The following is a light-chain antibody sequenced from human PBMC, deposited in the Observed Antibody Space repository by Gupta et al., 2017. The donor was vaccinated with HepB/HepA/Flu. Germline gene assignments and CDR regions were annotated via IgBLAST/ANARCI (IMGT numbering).Light chain of an antibody. CDR1: SSDVGRYNL. J-gene: IGLJ2*01. CDR2: EGS. Sequence: QSALTHPASVSGSPGQSITISCTGTSSDVGRYNLVSWYQQHPGKAPKLMIYEGSKRHSGVSKRFSGAKSGNKASLKSSGLQAEDEADYYCCSYEGSSTCAFGVGTKMTVL. CDR3: CSYEGSSTCA. V-gene: IGLV2-23*01.